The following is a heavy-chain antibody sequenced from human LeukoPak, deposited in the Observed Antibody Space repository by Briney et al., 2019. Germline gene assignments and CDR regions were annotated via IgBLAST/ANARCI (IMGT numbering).Heavy chain of an antibody. CDR2: IYWDDDK. CDR1: GFSLSTSGVG. D-gene: IGHD6-19*01. J-gene: IGHJ4*02. V-gene: IGHV2-5*02. Sequence: SGPTLVKPTQTLTLTCTFSGFSLSTSGVGVGWIRQPSGKALDWLSLIYWDDDKRYSPSLKSRLTITKDTSKNQVVLTTTNMDPVDTATYYCAHYSGYDLYSSGWYVYWGQGTLVTVSS. CDR3: AHYSGYDLYSSGWYVY.